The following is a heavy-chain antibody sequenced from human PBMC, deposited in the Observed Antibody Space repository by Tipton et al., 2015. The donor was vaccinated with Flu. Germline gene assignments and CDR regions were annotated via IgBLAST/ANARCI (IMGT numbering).Heavy chain of an antibody. V-gene: IGHV4-61*02. CDR2: IYTTGST. CDR3: ARSPSYSGSGVYPYYFDD. CDR1: GGFITSDSYY. D-gene: IGHD3-10*01. Sequence: TLSLTCTVSGGFITSDSYYWSWIRQSAGKGLEWIGRIYTTGSTNYNPSLRSRVTISGDTSKNHFSVQLSSVTAADTAVYYCARSPSYSGSGVYPYYFDDWGQGTLVTVSS. J-gene: IGHJ4*02.